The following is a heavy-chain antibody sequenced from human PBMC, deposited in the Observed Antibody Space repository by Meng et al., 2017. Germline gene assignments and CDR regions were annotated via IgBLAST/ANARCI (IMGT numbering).Heavy chain of an antibody. J-gene: IGHJ4*02. D-gene: IGHD4-17*01. CDR3: ARDVGGDYETLFDY. V-gene: IGHV4-61*01. CDR2: IVYSGST. Sequence: QVQRQEAGPGLVRPPATLSLTCTVSGGSVGSGNYYWSWIRQPPGKGLEWIGYIVYSGSTTYNPSLKTRVTISVDTSKNQFSLKLTSVTAADTAVYFCARDVGGDYETLFDYWGQGTLVTVSS. CDR1: GGSVGSGNYY.